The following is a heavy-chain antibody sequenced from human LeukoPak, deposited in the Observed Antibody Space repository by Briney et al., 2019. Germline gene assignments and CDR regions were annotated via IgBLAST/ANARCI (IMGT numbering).Heavy chain of an antibody. J-gene: IGHJ4*02. CDR2: INPSGGST. Sequence: ASVTVSCKASGYTFTSYYMHWVRQAPGQGLEWMGIINPSGGSTSYAQKFQGRVTMTRDTSTSTVYMELSSLRSEDTAVYYCATHYYDSSGYYSYGNWGQGTLVTVSS. CDR3: ATHYYDSSGYYSYGN. D-gene: IGHD3-22*01. V-gene: IGHV1-46*01. CDR1: GYTFTSYY.